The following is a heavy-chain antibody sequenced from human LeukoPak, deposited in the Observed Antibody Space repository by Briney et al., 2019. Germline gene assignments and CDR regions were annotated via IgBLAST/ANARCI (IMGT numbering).Heavy chain of an antibody. V-gene: IGHV4-34*01. Sequence: PSETLSLTCAVYGGSFSGYYWSWIRQPPGKGLEWIGEINHSGSTNYNPSHKSRVTISVDTSKNQFSLKLSSVTAADTAVYYCASSPRAPHFYDSSGTRGGYWGQGTLVTVSS. CDR3: ASSPRAPHFYDSSGTRGGY. CDR2: INHSGST. CDR1: GGSFSGYY. J-gene: IGHJ4*02. D-gene: IGHD3-22*01.